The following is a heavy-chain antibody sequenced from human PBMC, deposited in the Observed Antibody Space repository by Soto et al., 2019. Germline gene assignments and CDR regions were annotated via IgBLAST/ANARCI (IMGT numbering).Heavy chain of an antibody. V-gene: IGHV4-59*08. CDR3: ARLGGYYQAFDQ. D-gene: IGHD3-22*01. CDR2: IYYRGST. J-gene: IGHJ4*02. CDR1: GGSISGSY. Sequence: QVQLQESGPGLAKPSETLSLTCTVSGGSISGSYWSWFRQPPGKGREWMGYIYYRGSTTYTPTLKRRVTIAVDTSKNQFSLRLNSVTAADTAVYSCARLGGYYQAFDQWGQGSLVTVSS.